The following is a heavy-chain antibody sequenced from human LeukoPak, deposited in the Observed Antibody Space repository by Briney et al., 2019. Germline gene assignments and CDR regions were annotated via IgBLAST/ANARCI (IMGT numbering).Heavy chain of an antibody. Sequence: GGSLRLSCAASGFTFSLYSITWVRQTPGRGLEWVSSISSSGSYIYYADSVKGRFTVSRDNAKNSLSLQMNSLRAEDTAVYYCARGGHDGTYYLSYWGQGTLVTVSS. V-gene: IGHV3-21*01. CDR3: ARGGHDGTYYLSY. D-gene: IGHD1-26*01. CDR2: ISSSGSYI. CDR1: GFTFSLYS. J-gene: IGHJ4*02.